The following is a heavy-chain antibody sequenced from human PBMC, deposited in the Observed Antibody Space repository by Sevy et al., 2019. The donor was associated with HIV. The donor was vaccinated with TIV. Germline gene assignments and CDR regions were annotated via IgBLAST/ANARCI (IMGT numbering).Heavy chain of an antibody. CDR3: AKEWTLLSDWYGEFDY. D-gene: IGHD6-19*01. V-gene: IGHV3-23*01. CDR2: ISNSGANT. CDR1: GFTFTNYG. J-gene: IGHJ4*02. Sequence: GGSLRLYCAASGFTFTNYGMHWVRQAPGKGLEWVSGISNSGANTYYADSVRGRLTVSRDNSKNTVYLQLNSLRAEDTAIYYCAKEWTLLSDWYGEFDYWGQGTLVTVS.